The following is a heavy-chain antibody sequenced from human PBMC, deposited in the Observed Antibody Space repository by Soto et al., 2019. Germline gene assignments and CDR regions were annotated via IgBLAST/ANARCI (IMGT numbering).Heavy chain of an antibody. J-gene: IGHJ6*02. D-gene: IGHD3-10*01. CDR3: ARDRNIVTMGLFYYYGMDV. CDR2: IMPVFGTP. V-gene: IGHV1-69*01. Sequence: QVQLVQSGAEVKKPGSSVKVSCKASGGTFSSYAVSWVRQAPGQGLEWMGGIMPVFGTPNYAQKFQGRVTITADESTSTAYMELSSLTSEDTAVYYCARDRNIVTMGLFYYYGMDVWGQGTTVTVSS. CDR1: GGTFSSYA.